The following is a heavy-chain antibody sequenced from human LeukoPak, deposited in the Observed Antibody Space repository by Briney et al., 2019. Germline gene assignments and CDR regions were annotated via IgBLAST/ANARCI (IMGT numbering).Heavy chain of an antibody. J-gene: IGHJ6*03. V-gene: IGHV1-8*01. CDR1: RYTFTSYV. Sequence: GASVKVSCKASRYTFTSYVINWVRQAPGQGLEWMGWMNPNSGNTGYAQKFQGRVTMTRNTSISTAYMELSSLRSEDTAVYYCARKVYYGSGSYYYYYYYMDVWGKGTTVTVSS. CDR3: ARKVYYGSGSYYYYYYYMDV. D-gene: IGHD3-10*01. CDR2: MNPNSGNT.